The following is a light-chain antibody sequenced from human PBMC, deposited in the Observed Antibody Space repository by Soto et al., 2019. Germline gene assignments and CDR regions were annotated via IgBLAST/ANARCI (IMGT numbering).Light chain of an antibody. Sequence: QSALTQPRSVSGSPGQSVTISCTGTSSDVGGYNSVSWYQQHPGKAPKVMIYDVSKRPSGVPDRFSGSKSGNTASLTISGLQAEDEADYYCCSYAGSYTFVVFGGGTKLTVL. CDR2: DVS. V-gene: IGLV2-11*01. J-gene: IGLJ2*01. CDR1: SSDVGGYNS. CDR3: CSYAGSYTFVV.